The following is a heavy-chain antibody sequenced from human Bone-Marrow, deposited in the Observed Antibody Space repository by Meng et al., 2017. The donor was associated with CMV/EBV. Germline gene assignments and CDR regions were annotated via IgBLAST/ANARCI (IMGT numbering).Heavy chain of an antibody. D-gene: IGHD4-17*01. CDR2: ISSSSSYI. V-gene: IGHV3-21*01. J-gene: IGHJ6*02. Sequence: GGSLRLSCTVSGGSISSSSYYWGWIRQAPGKGLEWVSSISSSSSYIYYADSVKGRFTISRDNAKNSLYLQMNSLRAEDTAVYYCAKETTPYYYYYYGMDVWGQGTTVTVSS. CDR1: GGSISSSS. CDR3: AKETTPYYYYYYGMDV.